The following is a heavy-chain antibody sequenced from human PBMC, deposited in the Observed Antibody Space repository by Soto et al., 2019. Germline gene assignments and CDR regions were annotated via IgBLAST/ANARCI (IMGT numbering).Heavy chain of an antibody. CDR3: ARHYSSGSRNWFDP. D-gene: IGHD6-19*01. J-gene: IGHJ5*02. V-gene: IGHV4-39*01. Sequence: SETLSLTCSVSGGSINSSSYFWGWLRQPPGKGLEWIGSIYYSGSTYYNPSLRSRVTMSVDTSKNQFTLKLSSVTAADTAVFYCARHYSSGSRNWFDPWGQGTLVTVSS. CDR2: IYYSGST. CDR1: GGSINSSSYF.